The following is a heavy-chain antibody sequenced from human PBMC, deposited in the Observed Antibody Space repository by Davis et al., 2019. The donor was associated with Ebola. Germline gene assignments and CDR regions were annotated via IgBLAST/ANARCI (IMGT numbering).Heavy chain of an antibody. CDR3: ARVVTMILPRGWFDP. V-gene: IGHV1-18*01. CDR1: GYTFTSYG. Sequence: AASVKVSCKASGYTFTSYGISWVRQAPGQGLEWMGWISAYNGNTNYAQKLQGRVTMTTDTSTSTAYMELRSLRSDDTAVYYCARVVTMILPRGWFDPWGQGTLVTVSS. CDR2: ISAYNGNT. D-gene: IGHD3-22*01. J-gene: IGHJ5*02.